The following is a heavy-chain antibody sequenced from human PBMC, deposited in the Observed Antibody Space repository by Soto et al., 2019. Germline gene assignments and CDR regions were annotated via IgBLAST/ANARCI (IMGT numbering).Heavy chain of an antibody. D-gene: IGHD3-3*01. V-gene: IGHV3-30-3*01. J-gene: IGHJ6*02. CDR3: AREGIWSGSLWYYYYGMDV. CDR2: ISYDGSNK. CDR1: GFTFSSYA. Sequence: QVQLVESGGGVVQPGRSLRLSCAASGFTFSSYAMLWVRQAPGKGLEWVAVISYDGSNKYYADSVKGRFTISRDNSKNTLYLQMNSLRAEDTAVYYCAREGIWSGSLWYYYYGMDVWGQGTTVTVSS.